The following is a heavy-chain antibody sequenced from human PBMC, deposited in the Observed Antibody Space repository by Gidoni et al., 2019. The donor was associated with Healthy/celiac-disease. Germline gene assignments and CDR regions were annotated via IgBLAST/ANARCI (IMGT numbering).Heavy chain of an antibody. J-gene: IGHJ6*02. CDR3: ARDGGPNIVATIGGMDV. Sequence: QLQLQESGPGLVKPSETLSLTCPSPARSISRTSYDWGWIRQPPGKGLEWIESIYYSGSTYYNPSLKTRVTISVDTSKNQFSLKLSSVTAADTAVYYCARDGGPNIVATIGGMDVWGQGTTVTVSS. CDR1: ARSISRTSYD. D-gene: IGHD5-12*01. CDR2: IYYSGST. V-gene: IGHV4-39*07.